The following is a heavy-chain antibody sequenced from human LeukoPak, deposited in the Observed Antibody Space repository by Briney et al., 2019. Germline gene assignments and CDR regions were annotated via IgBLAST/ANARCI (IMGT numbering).Heavy chain of an antibody. CDR2: IIPILGIA. J-gene: IGHJ4*02. CDR3: ARGPFIAAAGAFDY. Sequence: SVKVSCKASGGTFSSYAISWVRQAPGQGLEWMGRIIPILGIANYAQKFQGRVTITADKSTSTAYMELSSLRSEDTAVYYCARGPFIAAAGAFDYWGQGTLVTVSS. D-gene: IGHD6-13*01. CDR1: GGTFSSYA. V-gene: IGHV1-69*04.